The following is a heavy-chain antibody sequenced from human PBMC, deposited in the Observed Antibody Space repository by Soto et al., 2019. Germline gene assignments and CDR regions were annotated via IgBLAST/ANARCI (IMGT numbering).Heavy chain of an antibody. D-gene: IGHD4-17*01. Sequence: QVQLQESGPGLVKPSQTLSLTCTVSGGSISSGGYYWSWIRQHPGKGLEWIGYIYYSGSTYYNPSLKSRVTISVDTAKNQFSLKLSSVTAADTAVYYCARMTTVTSRFDYWGQGTLVTVSS. J-gene: IGHJ4*02. CDR2: IYYSGST. CDR3: ARMTTVTSRFDY. V-gene: IGHV4-31*03. CDR1: GGSISSGGYY.